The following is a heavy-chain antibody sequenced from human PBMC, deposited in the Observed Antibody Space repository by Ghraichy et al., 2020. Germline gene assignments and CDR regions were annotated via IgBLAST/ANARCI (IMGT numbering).Heavy chain of an antibody. J-gene: IGHJ4*02. V-gene: IGHV1-69*13. CDR1: GGTFSSYA. Sequence: SVKVSCKASGGTFSSYAISWVRQAPGQGLEWMGGIIPIFGTANYAQKFQGRVTITADESTSTAYMELSSLRSEDTAVYYCRTVGQLFGNDYWGQGTLVTVSS. CDR3: RTVGQLFGNDY. CDR2: IIPIFGTA. D-gene: IGHD6-6*01.